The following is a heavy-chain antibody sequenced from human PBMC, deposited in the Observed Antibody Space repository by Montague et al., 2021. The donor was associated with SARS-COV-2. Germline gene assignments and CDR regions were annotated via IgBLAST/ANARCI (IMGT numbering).Heavy chain of an antibody. J-gene: IGHJ6*03. CDR3: AREKARITIFGASRGYMDV. CDR2: ISSSGSTI. D-gene: IGHD3-3*01. Sequence: SLSLSLSASGFTFSGYEMNWVRQAPGKGLEWVSYISSSGSTIYYADSVKGRFTISRDNAKNSLYLQMNSLRAEDTAVYYCAREKARITIFGASRGYMDVWGKGTTVTVSS. CDR1: GFTFSGYE. V-gene: IGHV3-48*03.